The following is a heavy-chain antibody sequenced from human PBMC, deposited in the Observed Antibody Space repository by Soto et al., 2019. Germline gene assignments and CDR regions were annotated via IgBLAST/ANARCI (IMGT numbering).Heavy chain of an antibody. CDR1: GFTFSSYG. CDR3: ASSKVGSYGGYFDY. Sequence: PGGSLRLSCVASGFTFSSYGMHWVRQAPGKGLEWVAVIWYDGSNKYYADSVKGRFTISRDNSKNTLYLQMNSLRADDTAVYYCASSKVGSYGGYFDYWGQGTLVTVSS. CDR2: IWYDGSNK. D-gene: IGHD1-26*01. J-gene: IGHJ4*02. V-gene: IGHV3-33*01.